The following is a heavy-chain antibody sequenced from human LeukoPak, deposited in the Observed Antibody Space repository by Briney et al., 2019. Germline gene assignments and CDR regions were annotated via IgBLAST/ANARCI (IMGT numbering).Heavy chain of an antibody. J-gene: IGHJ6*02. D-gene: IGHD4-17*01. CDR3: ARPIYGDPPYGMDV. Sequence: PSETLSLTCAVYGGSFSGYYWSWIRQPPGKGLEWIGEINHSGSTNYNPSLKSRVTISVDTSKNQSSLKLSSVTAADTAVYYCARPIYGDPPYGMDVWGQGTTVTVSS. CDR2: INHSGST. CDR1: GGSFSGYY. V-gene: IGHV4-34*01.